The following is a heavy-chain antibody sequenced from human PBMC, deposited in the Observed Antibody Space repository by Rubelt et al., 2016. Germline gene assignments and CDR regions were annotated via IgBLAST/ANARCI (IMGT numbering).Heavy chain of an antibody. CDR1: SSYA. V-gene: IGHV1-69*10. D-gene: IGHD3-9*01. Sequence: SSYAISWVRQAPGQGLEWMGGIIPILGIANYAQKFQGRVTITADKSTSTAYMELSSLRSEDTAVYYCARRFRYFDWFDYWGQGTLVTVSS. J-gene: IGHJ4*02. CDR2: IIPILGIA. CDR3: ARRFRYFDWFDY.